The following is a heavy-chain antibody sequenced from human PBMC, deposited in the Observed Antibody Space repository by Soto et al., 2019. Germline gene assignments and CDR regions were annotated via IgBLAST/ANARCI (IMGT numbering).Heavy chain of an antibody. CDR3: ARGHLAGYYPGGSFRVSALYFDY. CDR1: GYTFTTYG. CDR2: ISAYNGDE. Sequence: GASVQVSCKVSGYTFTTYGFGWVRQAPGQGPEWMGYISAYNGDENHARKFQDRVTMTTDTSTNTVYMELRSLRSDDTAVYYCARGHLAGYYPGGSFRVSALYFDYWGQGTQVTVSS. V-gene: IGHV1-18*01. J-gene: IGHJ4*02. D-gene: IGHD3-22*01.